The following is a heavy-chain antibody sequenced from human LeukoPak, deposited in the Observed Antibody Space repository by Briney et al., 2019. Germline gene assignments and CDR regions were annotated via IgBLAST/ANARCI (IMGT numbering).Heavy chain of an antibody. J-gene: IGHJ3*02. CDR1: GGSISSYY. D-gene: IGHD5-18*01. CDR3: ARDLGGMVRAFDI. Sequence: PSETLSLTCTVSGGSISSYYWSWIRQPPGKRLEWIGYIYYSGSTSYNPSLKSRVTISVDTSKNQISLKLSSVTAADTAVYYCARDLGGMVRAFDIWGQGTMVTVSS. V-gene: IGHV4-59*01. CDR2: IYYSGST.